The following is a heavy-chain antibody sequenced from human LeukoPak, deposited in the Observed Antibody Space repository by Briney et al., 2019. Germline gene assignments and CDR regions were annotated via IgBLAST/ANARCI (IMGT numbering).Heavy chain of an antibody. CDR1: GFTFSGYA. V-gene: IGHV3-23*01. Sequence: GGSLRLSCAASGFTFSGYAMSWVRQAPGKGLEWVSAISGSGGSTYYADSVKGRFTISRDNSKNTLYLQMNSLRAEDTAVYYCAKDPGSPVRRDVDYWGQGTLVTVSS. J-gene: IGHJ4*02. CDR3: AKDPGSPVRRDVDY. D-gene: IGHD3-10*01. CDR2: ISGSGGST.